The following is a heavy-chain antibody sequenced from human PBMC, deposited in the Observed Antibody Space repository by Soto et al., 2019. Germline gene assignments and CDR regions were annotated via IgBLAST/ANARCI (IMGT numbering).Heavy chain of an antibody. J-gene: IGHJ4*02. CDR1: GFTFSSYA. CDR2: ISYDGSNK. V-gene: IGHV3-30-3*01. D-gene: IGHD3-16*01. CDR3: ARDGGEPMITFEAYYFDY. Sequence: GGSLRLSCAASGFTFSSYAMHWVRQAPGKGLEWVAVISYDGSNKYYADSVKGRFTISRDNSKNTLYLQMNSLRAEDTAVYYCARDGGEPMITFEAYYFDYWGQGTLVTVSS.